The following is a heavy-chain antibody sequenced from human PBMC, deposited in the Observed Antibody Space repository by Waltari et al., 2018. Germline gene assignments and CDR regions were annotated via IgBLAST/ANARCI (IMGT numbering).Heavy chain of an antibody. CDR2: INSDGSTI. V-gene: IGHV3-74*01. Sequence: EVQLVESGGGLVQPGRSLRLSCEVSGFTFVTYWMPWVRQVPGTGLVWVARINSDGSTINYADSVKGRFTISRDNAKNTVYLQMNSLRVEDTAVYFCARVRLAHYDYFGFDVWGQGTTVTVSS. CDR1: GFTFVTYW. J-gene: IGHJ6*02. CDR3: ARVRLAHYDYFGFDV. D-gene: IGHD6-6*01.